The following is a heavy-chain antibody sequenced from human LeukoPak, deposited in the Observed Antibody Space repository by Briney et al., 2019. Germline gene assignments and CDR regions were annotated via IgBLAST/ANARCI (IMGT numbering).Heavy chain of an antibody. CDR3: ARDLGYGDYVGEGY. CDR2: INWNGGST. V-gene: IGHV3-20*01. CDR1: GFTFDDYG. Sequence: GGSLRLSCAASGFTFDDYGMSWVRQAPGKGLEWVSGINWNGGSTGYADSVKGRFTISGDNAKNSLYLQMNSLRAEDTALYHCARDLGYGDYVGEGYWGQGTLVTVSS. J-gene: IGHJ4*02. D-gene: IGHD4-17*01.